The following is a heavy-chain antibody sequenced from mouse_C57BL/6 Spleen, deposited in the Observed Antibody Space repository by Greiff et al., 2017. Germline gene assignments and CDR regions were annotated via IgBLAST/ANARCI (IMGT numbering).Heavy chain of an antibody. V-gene: IGHV5-9-1*02. J-gene: IGHJ1*03. CDR3: TRDPTVVTPYWYFDV. CDR2: ISSGGDYI. CDR1: GFTFSSYA. D-gene: IGHD1-1*01. Sequence: DVHLVESGEGLVKPGGSLKLSCAASGFTFSSYAMSWVRQTPEKRLEWVAYISSGGDYIYYADTVKGRFTISRDNARNTLYLQMSSLKSEDTAMYYCTRDPTVVTPYWYFDVWGTGTTVTVSS.